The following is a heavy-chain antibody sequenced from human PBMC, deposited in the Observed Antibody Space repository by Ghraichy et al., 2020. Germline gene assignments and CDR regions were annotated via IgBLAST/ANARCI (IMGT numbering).Heavy chain of an antibody. D-gene: IGHD3-10*01. CDR2: ISYDGSNK. V-gene: IGHV3-30*18. Sequence: GGSLRLSCAASGFTFSSYGMHWVRQAPGKGLEWVAVISYDGSNKYYADSVKGRFTISRDNSKNTLYLQMNSLRAEDTAVYYCAKDLTGPPQVKYYYGSGSSDFDYWGQGTLVTVSS. CDR1: GFTFSSYG. J-gene: IGHJ4*02. CDR3: AKDLTGPPQVKYYYGSGSSDFDY.